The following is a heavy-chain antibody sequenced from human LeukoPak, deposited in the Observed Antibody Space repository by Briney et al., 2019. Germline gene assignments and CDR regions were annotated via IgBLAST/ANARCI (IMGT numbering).Heavy chain of an antibody. CDR3: ASEHCGGDCYTSLYYYYGMDV. CDR2: IIPILGIA. D-gene: IGHD2-21*02. V-gene: IGHV1-69*04. Sequence: ASVKVSCKASGGTFSSYAISWVRQAPGQGLEWMGRIIPILGIANYAQKFQGGVTITADKSTSTAYMELSSLRSEDTAVYYCASEHCGGDCYTSLYYYYGMDVWGQGTTVTVSS. J-gene: IGHJ6*02. CDR1: GGTFSSYA.